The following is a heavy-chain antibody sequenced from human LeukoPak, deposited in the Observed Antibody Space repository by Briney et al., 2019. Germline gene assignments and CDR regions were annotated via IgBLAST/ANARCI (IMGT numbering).Heavy chain of an antibody. CDR1: GGSVSSYY. D-gene: IGHD5-18*01. V-gene: IGHV4-59*08. J-gene: IGHJ3*02. CDR2: IYYSGST. Sequence: PSETLSLTCAVSGGSVSSYYWSWIRQPPGKGLEWIGYIYYSGSTNYNPSLKSRVTISVDTSKNQFSLKLSSVTAADTAVYYCADSYDLDAFDIWGQGTMVTVSS. CDR3: ADSYDLDAFDI.